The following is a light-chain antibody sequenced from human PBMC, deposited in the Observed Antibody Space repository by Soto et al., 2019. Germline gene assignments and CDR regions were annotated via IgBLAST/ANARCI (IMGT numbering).Light chain of an antibody. Sequence: QSVLTQPPSASGTPVQRVTISCSGSSSNIGSNYVFWYQHLPGTAPKLLIYRNNQRPSGVPDRFSGSKSGTSASLAISGLRSEDETDYYCAAWDDSLSGVVFGGGTKVTVL. CDR1: SSNIGSNY. CDR2: RNN. V-gene: IGLV1-47*01. CDR3: AAWDDSLSGVV. J-gene: IGLJ2*01.